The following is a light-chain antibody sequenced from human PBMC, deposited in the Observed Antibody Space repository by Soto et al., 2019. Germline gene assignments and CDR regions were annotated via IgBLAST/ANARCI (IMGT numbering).Light chain of an antibody. CDR1: QSISSW. J-gene: IGKJ2*01. Sequence: DIQMTQSPSTLSASVGDRVTITCRASQSISSWLAWYQQKPGKAPKLLIYDASSLESGVPSRFSGSGSGTEFTLTLSSLQPDDVATYYCQQYNSYSPMYTFGQGTKLEIK. CDR2: DAS. CDR3: QQYNSYSPMYT. V-gene: IGKV1-5*01.